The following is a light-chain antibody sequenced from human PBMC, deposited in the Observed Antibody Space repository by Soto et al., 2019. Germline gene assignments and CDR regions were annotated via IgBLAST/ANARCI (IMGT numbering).Light chain of an antibody. CDR2: GAS. CDR3: QPYNNWPLT. J-gene: IGKJ4*01. V-gene: IGKV3D-15*01. Sequence: EIVLTQSPGTLSLSPGERATLSCRASQSVSSNYLAWYQQKPGQAPRLLIYGASSRATGIPDRFSGSGSGTEFTLTINSLQSEDFAVYYCQPYNNWPLTFGGGTKVDIK. CDR1: QSVSSN.